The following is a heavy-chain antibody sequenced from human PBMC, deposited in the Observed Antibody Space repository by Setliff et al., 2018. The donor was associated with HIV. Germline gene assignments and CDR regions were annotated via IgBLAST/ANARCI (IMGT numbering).Heavy chain of an antibody. CDR2: MSHSGST. Sequence: LETLSLTCSVSGGSISSGTYYWGWIRQPPGKGLEWIGSMSHSGSTLYNPSLKSRVTISVDTSNNHFSLKLRSVTAADTAVYYCASREIPAAPTELYFDYWGQGTLVTVSS. D-gene: IGHD2-2*01. CDR3: ASREIPAAPTELYFDY. V-gene: IGHV4-39*07. J-gene: IGHJ4*02. CDR1: GGSISSGTYY.